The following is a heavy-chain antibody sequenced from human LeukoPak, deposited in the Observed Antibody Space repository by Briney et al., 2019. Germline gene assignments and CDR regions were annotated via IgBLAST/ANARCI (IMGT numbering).Heavy chain of an antibody. CDR3: AREASGSSELDY. CDR1: GFIVSSKY. Sequence: GGSLRLSCAASGFIVSSKYMSWVRQAPGKGLEWVSTVYSNDDTYYADPVKGRFSISRDNAKNSLYLQMNSLRAEDTAVYYCAREASGSSELDYWGQGTLVTVSS. D-gene: IGHD1-26*01. V-gene: IGHV3-53*01. J-gene: IGHJ4*02. CDR2: VYSNDDT.